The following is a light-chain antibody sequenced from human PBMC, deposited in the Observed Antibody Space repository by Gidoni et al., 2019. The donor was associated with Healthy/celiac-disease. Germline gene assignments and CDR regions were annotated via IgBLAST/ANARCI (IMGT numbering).Light chain of an antibody. Sequence: DIQMTQSPSTLSASVGDRVTITCRASQSISSCLNWYQQKPGKAPKLLIYAASSLESGVPSRFSGSGSGTDFTLTISSLQPEDFATYYCQQSNSNPWTFGQGTKVEIK. CDR2: AAS. CDR3: QQSNSNPWT. J-gene: IGKJ1*01. CDR1: QSISSC. V-gene: IGKV1-39*01.